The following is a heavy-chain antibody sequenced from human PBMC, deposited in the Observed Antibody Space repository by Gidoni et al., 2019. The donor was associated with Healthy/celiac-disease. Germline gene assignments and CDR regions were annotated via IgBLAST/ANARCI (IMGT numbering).Heavy chain of an antibody. CDR2: IWYDGSNK. CDR3: ASDSIAVAGGLDY. D-gene: IGHD6-19*01. Sequence: QVQLVESGGGVVQPGRSLRLSCAASGFTFSSYGMHWVRQAPGKGLEWVAVIWYDGSNKYYADSVKGRFTISRDNSKNTLYLQMNSLRAEDTAVYYCASDSIAVAGGLDYWGQGTLVTVSS. V-gene: IGHV3-33*01. CDR1: GFTFSSYG. J-gene: IGHJ4*02.